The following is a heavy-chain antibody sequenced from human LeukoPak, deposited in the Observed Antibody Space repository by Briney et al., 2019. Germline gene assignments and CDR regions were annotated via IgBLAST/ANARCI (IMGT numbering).Heavy chain of an antibody. CDR2: ISGSGVST. CDR1: GFTFSSYA. V-gene: IGHV3-23*01. D-gene: IGHD1-26*01. CDR3: VRWDLVLFYFDG. J-gene: IGHJ4*02. Sequence: GGSLRLSCAASGFTFSSYAMSWVRQAPGKGLEWVSVISGSGVSTYYADSVKGRFTISRDNSKNTLYLQMNSLRAEDTAVYCCVRWDLVLFYFDGWGEGTLVTVS.